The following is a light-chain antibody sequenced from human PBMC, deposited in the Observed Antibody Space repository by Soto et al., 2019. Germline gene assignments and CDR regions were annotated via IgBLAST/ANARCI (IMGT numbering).Light chain of an antibody. Sequence: QSVLTQPASVSGSPGQSITISCTGSISDVGGYNYVSWYQQHPGKAPILMVYEVSNRPSGVSNRFSGSKSGNTASLTISGLHAEDEAYYYCSSYTSNSTVVFGGGTKLTVL. J-gene: IGLJ2*01. CDR2: EVS. CDR1: ISDVGGYNY. CDR3: SSYTSNSTVV. V-gene: IGLV2-14*01.